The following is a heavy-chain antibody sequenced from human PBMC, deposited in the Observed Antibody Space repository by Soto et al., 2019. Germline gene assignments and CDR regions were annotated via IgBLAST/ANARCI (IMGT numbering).Heavy chain of an antibody. Sequence: QVQLVQSGAEVKKPGSSVRVSCKASGDTFNSQTFSWVRQAPGQGLEWMGRIIPLLDIANFAQKFQARLTLSADTSTTPAHMELSSLSSEDTAIYYCATLYSGTWGQGTLVTVSA. D-gene: IGHD1-26*01. CDR3: ATLYSGT. J-gene: IGHJ4*02. CDR2: IIPLLDIA. CDR1: GDTFNSQT. V-gene: IGHV1-69*02.